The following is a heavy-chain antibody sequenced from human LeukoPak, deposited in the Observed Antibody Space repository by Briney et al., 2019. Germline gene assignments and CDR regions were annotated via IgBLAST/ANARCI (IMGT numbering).Heavy chain of an antibody. Sequence: GRSLRLSCAASGFTFSSYAMHWVRQAPGKGLEWVAVISYDGSNKYYADSVKGRFTISRDNSKNTLYLQMNSLRAEDTAVYYCAKVRSNKSGGGDAFDIWGQGTMVTVSS. J-gene: IGHJ3*02. D-gene: IGHD2-15*01. CDR1: GFTFSSYA. CDR3: AKVRSNKSGGGDAFDI. V-gene: IGHV3-30*04. CDR2: ISYDGSNK.